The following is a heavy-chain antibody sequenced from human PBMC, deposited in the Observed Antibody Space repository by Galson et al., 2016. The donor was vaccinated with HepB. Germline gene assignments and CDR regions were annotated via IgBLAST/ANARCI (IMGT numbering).Heavy chain of an antibody. V-gene: IGHV3-33*08. CDR3: ARDGWRPSGPGGVYVMDYYCYMDV. D-gene: IGHD2-8*01. CDR1: GFAFRTYS. Sequence: SLILSCAASGFAFRTYSMNWVRQTPGKGLEWVALIWYDGSYKYYADSVKGRFTISRDTSKNTVYLQVDSLRAEDTAVYYCARDGWRPSGPGGVYVMDYYCYMDVWGKGTTVTVSS. J-gene: IGHJ6*03. CDR2: IWYDGSYK.